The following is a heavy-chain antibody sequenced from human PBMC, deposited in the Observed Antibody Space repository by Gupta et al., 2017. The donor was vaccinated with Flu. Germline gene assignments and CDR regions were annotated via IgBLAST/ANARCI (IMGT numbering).Heavy chain of an antibody. CDR3: ARSPPSYDFWSGYYTGFDY. V-gene: IGHV1-18*01. CDR1: GYTFSSYG. J-gene: IGHJ4*02. D-gene: IGHD3-3*01. Sequence: QVQLVQSGGDVKKPGASVKVSCKASGYTFSSYGISWVRQAPVQGLEWMGWISGYNGNRNLAQKFQGRVTMTTDTSTSTAYMELRSLTSDDTAVYYCARSPPSYDFWSGYYTGFDYWGQGNLVTVSS. CDR2: ISGYNGNR.